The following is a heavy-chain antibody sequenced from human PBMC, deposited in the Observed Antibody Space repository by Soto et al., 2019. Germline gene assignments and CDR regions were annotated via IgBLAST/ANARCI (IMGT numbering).Heavy chain of an antibody. V-gene: IGHV4-34*01. J-gene: IGHJ5*02. CDR3: ARGAYYDTSGYYTGWFDP. CDR1: GGSFNDYY. D-gene: IGHD3-22*01. Sequence: AETLCLTCVFYGGSFNDYYWSWIRQPPGKGLEWIGEINHSGSINYNPSLKSRVTISVDTSKNQFSLKLSSVTAADTAVYYCARGAYYDTSGYYTGWFDPWGQGTMVTVSS. CDR2: INHSGSI.